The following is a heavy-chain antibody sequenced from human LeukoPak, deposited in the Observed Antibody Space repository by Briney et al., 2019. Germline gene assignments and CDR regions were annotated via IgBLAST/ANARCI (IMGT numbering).Heavy chain of an antibody. Sequence: PSETLSLTCAVYGGSFSGYHWSWIRQPPGKGLEWIGEINHSGSTNYNPSLKSRVTISVDTSKNQFSLKLSSVTAADTAVYYCARAGRGYIPPGYWGQGTLVTVSS. CDR2: INHSGST. J-gene: IGHJ4*02. D-gene: IGHD5-18*01. CDR1: GGSFSGYH. V-gene: IGHV4-34*01. CDR3: ARAGRGYIPPGY.